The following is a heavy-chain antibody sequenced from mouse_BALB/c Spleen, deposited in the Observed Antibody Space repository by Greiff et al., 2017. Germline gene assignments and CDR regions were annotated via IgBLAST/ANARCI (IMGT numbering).Heavy chain of an antibody. J-gene: IGHJ4*01. CDR2: ISYDGSN. CDR1: GYSITSGYY. CDR3: ARERGLRRGYYYAMDY. D-gene: IGHD2-4*01. Sequence: EVQLQQSGPGLVKPSQSLSLTCSVTGYSITSGYYWNWIRQFPGNKLEWMGYISYDGSNNYNPSLKNRISITRDTSKNQFFLKLNSVTTEDTATYYCARERGLRRGYYYAMDYWGQGTSVTVSS. V-gene: IGHV3-6*02.